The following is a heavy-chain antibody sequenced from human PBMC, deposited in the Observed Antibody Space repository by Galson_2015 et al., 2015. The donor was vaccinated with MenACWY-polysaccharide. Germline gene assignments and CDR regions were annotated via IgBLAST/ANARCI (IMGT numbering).Heavy chain of an antibody. CDR1: GFTLSGDW. V-gene: IGHV3-74*01. J-gene: IGHJ4*02. CDR3: ARGGGRFPENYYFDY. CDR2: INKDGGSP. Sequence: SLRLSCAASGFTLSGDWMHWVPPAPGKGLVWVSRINKDGGSPSYAGSVKGRFTTSRDNAKNTLYLQMNSLSAEDTAVYYCARGGGRFPENYYFDYWGQGTLVTVSS. D-gene: IGHD3-16*01.